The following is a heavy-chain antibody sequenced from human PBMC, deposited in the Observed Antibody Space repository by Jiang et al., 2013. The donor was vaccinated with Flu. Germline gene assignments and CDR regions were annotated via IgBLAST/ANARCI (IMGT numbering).Heavy chain of an antibody. CDR1: GGSISSYY. Sequence: GPGLVKPSETLSLTCTVSGGSISSYYWSWIRQPPGKGLEWIGYIYYSGSTNYNPSLKSRVTISVDTSKNQFSLKLSSVTAADTAVYYCARKALYYDFWTADAFDIWGQGTMVTVSS. CDR2: IYYSGST. D-gene: IGHD3-3*01. V-gene: IGHV4-59*01. CDR3: ARKALYYDFWTADAFDI. J-gene: IGHJ3*02.